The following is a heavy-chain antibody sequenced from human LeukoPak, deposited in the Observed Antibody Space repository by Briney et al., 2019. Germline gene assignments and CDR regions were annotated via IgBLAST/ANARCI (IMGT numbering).Heavy chain of an antibody. CDR3: AREPRGAIRRYDY. D-gene: IGHD2-2*02. V-gene: IGHV1-69*05. CDR2: IIPIFGTA. J-gene: IGHJ4*02. CDR1: GGTFSSYA. Sequence: ASVKVSCKASGGTFSSYAISWVRQAPGQGLEWMGGIIPIFGTANYAQKFQGRVTITTDESTSTAYMELSSLRSEDTAVYYCAREPRGAIRRYDYWGQGTLVTVSS.